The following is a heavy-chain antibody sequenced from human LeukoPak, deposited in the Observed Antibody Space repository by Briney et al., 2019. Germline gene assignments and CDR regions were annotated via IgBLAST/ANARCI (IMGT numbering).Heavy chain of an antibody. Sequence: SETLSLTCKVSLGSINNHYWSWIRQAAGKGLEWIGRIHKSGTTYYSPSLKTRVTMSIDTSKNQFSLQLSAVSAADTAIYYCARVFGGNSLDYWGQGTLVAVSS. CDR2: IHKSGTT. D-gene: IGHD1-26*01. J-gene: IGHJ4*02. CDR3: ARVFGGNSLDY. V-gene: IGHV4-4*07. CDR1: LGSINNHY.